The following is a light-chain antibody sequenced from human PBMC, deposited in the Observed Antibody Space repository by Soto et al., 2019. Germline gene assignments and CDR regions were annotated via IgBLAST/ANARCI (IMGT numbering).Light chain of an antibody. CDR3: QQYNSYWYT. Sequence: DIQMTQSPSSLSASVGDRVTITCRASQSISSWLAWYQQKPGKAPKLLIFDAFSLESGVPSRFSGSGSGTEFTLTISSLQPDDFATYYCQQYNSYWYTFGQGTKVDIK. V-gene: IGKV1-5*01. CDR2: DAF. J-gene: IGKJ2*01. CDR1: QSISSW.